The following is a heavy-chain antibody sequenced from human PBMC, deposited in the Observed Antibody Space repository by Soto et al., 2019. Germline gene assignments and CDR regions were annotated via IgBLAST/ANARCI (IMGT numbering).Heavy chain of an antibody. D-gene: IGHD3-10*01. Sequence: SETLSLTCTVSGGSITSGDYYWSWIRQPPGKGLELIGYIYYSATTYYNPSLKSRLTISIDTSKNQFSLKLSSVTAADTAVYFCARGFRGVYFDFWGQGTLVTVSS. V-gene: IGHV4-30-4*01. J-gene: IGHJ4*02. CDR3: ARGFRGVYFDF. CDR2: IYYSATT. CDR1: GGSITSGDYY.